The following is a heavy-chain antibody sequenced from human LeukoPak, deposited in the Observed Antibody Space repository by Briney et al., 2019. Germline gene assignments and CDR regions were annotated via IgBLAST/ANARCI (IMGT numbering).Heavy chain of an antibody. CDR1: GFTFSSYA. Sequence: GGSLRLSCAASGFTFSSYAMHWVRRAPGKGLEWVAVISYDGSNKYYADSVKGRFTISRDNSKNTLYLQMNSLRAEDTAVYYCARAPERDYGDINAFDIWGQGTMVTVSS. V-gene: IGHV3-30-3*01. CDR3: ARAPERDYGDINAFDI. D-gene: IGHD4-17*01. CDR2: ISYDGSNK. J-gene: IGHJ3*02.